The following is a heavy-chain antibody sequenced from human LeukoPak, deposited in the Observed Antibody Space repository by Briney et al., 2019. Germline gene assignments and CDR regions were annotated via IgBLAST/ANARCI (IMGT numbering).Heavy chain of an antibody. D-gene: IGHD6-19*01. CDR3: AKEGSSSGIAVAGRGLGYFDY. J-gene: IGHJ4*02. CDR2: ISYDGSNK. V-gene: IGHV3-30*18. Sequence: PGGSLRLSCAASGFTFSSYGMHWVRQAPGKGLEWVAVISYDGSNKYYADSVKGRFTISRDNSKNTLYLQMNSLRAEDTAVYYCAKEGSSSGIAVAGRGLGYFDYWGQGTLVTVSS. CDR1: GFTFSSYG.